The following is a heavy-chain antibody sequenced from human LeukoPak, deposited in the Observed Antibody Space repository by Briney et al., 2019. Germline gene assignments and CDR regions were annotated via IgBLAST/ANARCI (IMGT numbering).Heavy chain of an antibody. V-gene: IGHV1-2*06. D-gene: IGHD4-17*01. J-gene: IGHJ3*02. Sequence: ASVKVSCKASGYTFTGYYMHWVRQVPGQGLEWMGRINPNSGGTNYAQKFQGRVTMTRDTSISTAYMELSRLRSDDTAVYYCALGTTVTYDAFDIWGQGTMVTVSS. CDR2: INPNSGGT. CDR1: GYTFTGYY. CDR3: ALGTTVTYDAFDI.